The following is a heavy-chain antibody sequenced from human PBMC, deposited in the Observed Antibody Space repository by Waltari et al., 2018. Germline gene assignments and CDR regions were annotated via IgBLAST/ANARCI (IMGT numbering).Heavy chain of an antibody. D-gene: IGHD6-19*01. J-gene: IGHJ6*03. V-gene: IGHV3-23*01. CDR1: GFIFSNYA. Sequence: EVQLLESGGGLVQPGGSLRLSCAASGFIFSNYAMSWVRQAPGKGLEWVSTILKSGDSTFYADSVKGRVSISRDNSKNTLYLQVNSLRADDTAVYHCAKNSGWALGNYYMDVWGKGTTVTVSS. CDR2: ILKSGDST. CDR3: AKNSGWALGNYYMDV.